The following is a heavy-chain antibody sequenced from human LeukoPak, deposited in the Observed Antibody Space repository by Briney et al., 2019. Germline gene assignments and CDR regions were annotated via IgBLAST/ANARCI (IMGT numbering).Heavy chain of an antibody. CDR1: GDTFSFYA. CDR3: ARGFTMVRGIPPYYYGMDV. V-gene: IGHV1-69*05. D-gene: IGHD3-10*01. Sequence: ASVKVSCKAYGDTFSFYALSWVRQAPGQGLEWMGGYIPIFTRTDYAQRFQGRVTITTDESTNTAYMELSSLRSEDTAVYYCARGFTMVRGIPPYYYGMDVWGQGTTVTVSS. CDR2: YIPIFTRT. J-gene: IGHJ6*02.